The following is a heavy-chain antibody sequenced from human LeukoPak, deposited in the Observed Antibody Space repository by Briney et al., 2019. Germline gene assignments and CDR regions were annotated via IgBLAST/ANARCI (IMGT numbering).Heavy chain of an antibody. CDR2: IRYDGSNK. D-gene: IGHD6-13*01. CDR1: GFTFSSYG. Sequence: GGSLRLSCAASGFTFSSYGMHWVRQAPGKGLEWVAFIRYDGSNKYYADSVKGRFTISRDNSKNTLYLQMNSLRAEDTAVYYCAKHLLGIAQSASTRYYYYYGMDVWGQGTTVTVSS. J-gene: IGHJ6*02. CDR3: AKHLLGIAQSASTRYYYYYGMDV. V-gene: IGHV3-30*02.